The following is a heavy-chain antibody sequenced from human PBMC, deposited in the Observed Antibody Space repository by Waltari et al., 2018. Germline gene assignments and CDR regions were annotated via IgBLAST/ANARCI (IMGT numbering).Heavy chain of an antibody. Sequence: EVQLVESGGGLVKPGGSLRLSCAASGFTFSSYSMNWVRPAPGKGLEWVSSISSSSSYIYYADSVKGRFTISRDNAKNSLYLQMNSLRAEDTAVYYCARDGVNPVARAILSKGDYWGQGTLVTVSS. CDR1: GFTFSSYS. D-gene: IGHD2-15*01. CDR3: ARDGVNPVARAILSKGDY. V-gene: IGHV3-21*01. CDR2: ISSSSSYI. J-gene: IGHJ4*02.